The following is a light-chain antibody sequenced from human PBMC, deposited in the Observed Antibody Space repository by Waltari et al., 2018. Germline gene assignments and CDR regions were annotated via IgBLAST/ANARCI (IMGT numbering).Light chain of an antibody. CDR2: AAS. Sequence: IQLTQSPSSLSASVGDRVTLTCRASQGISSYLAWYQQKPGKAPKLLIYAASTLQSGVPSRFSGSGSGTDFSLTISRLEPEDFAVYYCQHYVRLPVTFGQGTKVEI. CDR3: QHYVRLPVT. CDR1: QGISSY. V-gene: IGKV1-9*01. J-gene: IGKJ1*01.